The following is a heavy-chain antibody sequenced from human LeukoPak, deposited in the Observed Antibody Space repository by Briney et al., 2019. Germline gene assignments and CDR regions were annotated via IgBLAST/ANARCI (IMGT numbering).Heavy chain of an antibody. D-gene: IGHD1-26*01. CDR2: MNPNSGNT. Sequence: ASVKVSCKASGYTFTSYGISWVRQATGQGLEWMGWMNPNSGNTGYAQKFQGRVTITRNTSISTAYMELSSLRSEDTAVYYCARRVGAYTYYFDYWGQGTLVTVSS. CDR3: ARRVGAYTYYFDY. CDR1: GYTFTSYG. J-gene: IGHJ4*02. V-gene: IGHV1-8*03.